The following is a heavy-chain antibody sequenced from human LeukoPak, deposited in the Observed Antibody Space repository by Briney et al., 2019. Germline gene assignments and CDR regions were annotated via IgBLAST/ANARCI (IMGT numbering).Heavy chain of an antibody. V-gene: IGHV3-30*06. CDR3: ATEKGGEAFDI. CDR1: GFTFSSYG. J-gene: IGHJ3*02. CDR2: LSPAGSNK. D-gene: IGHD3-10*01. Sequence: GRSLRPSCAASGFTFSSYGMHWVRQSPGKGLEWVALLSPAGSNKYYADSVKGRFTISRDNSKNTLYLEMDSLRAEDTAVFYCATEKGGEAFDIWGQGTMVTVSS.